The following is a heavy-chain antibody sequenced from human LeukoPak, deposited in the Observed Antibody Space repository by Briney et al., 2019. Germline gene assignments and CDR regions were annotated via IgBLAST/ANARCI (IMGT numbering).Heavy chain of an antibody. CDR1: GFTFSSYS. V-gene: IGHV3-21*01. J-gene: IGHJ4*02. Sequence: GGSLRLSSAASGFTFSSYSMNWVRQAPGKGLEWVSSISSSSSYIYYADSVKGRFTISRDNAKNSLYLQMNSLRAEDTAVYYCARVIQSRYSSGCDYWGQGTLVTVSS. CDR2: ISSSSSYI. D-gene: IGHD6-19*01. CDR3: ARVIQSRYSSGCDY.